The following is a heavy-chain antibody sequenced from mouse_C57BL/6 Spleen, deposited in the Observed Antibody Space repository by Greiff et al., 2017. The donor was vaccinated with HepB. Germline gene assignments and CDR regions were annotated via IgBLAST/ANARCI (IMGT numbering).Heavy chain of an antibody. CDR2: ISSGGSYT. CDR3: ARHGDYDGRGDY. CDR1: GFTFSSYG. Sequence: EVKLQESGGDLVKPGGSLKLSCAASGFTFSSYGMSWVRQTPDKRLEWVATISSGGSYTYYPDSVKGRFTISRDNAKNTLYLQMSSLKSEDTAMYYCARHGDYDGRGDYWGQGTTLTVSS. J-gene: IGHJ2*01. D-gene: IGHD2-4*01. V-gene: IGHV5-6*01.